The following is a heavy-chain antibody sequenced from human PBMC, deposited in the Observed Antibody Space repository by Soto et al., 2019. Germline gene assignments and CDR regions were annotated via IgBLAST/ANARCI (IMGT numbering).Heavy chain of an antibody. D-gene: IGHD3-16*02. V-gene: IGHV1-2*02. CDR1: GYTFIGYS. CDR3: ARGGLYSYPY. CDR2: INPNSGET. Sequence: ASVKVSCKASGYTFIGYSIHWVRQAPGQGLEWMGRINPNSGETNFAQTFRGRVTMTTDTSISTAYMELSRLTSDDTAVYYCARGGLYSYPYWGQGTLVTVSS. J-gene: IGHJ4*02.